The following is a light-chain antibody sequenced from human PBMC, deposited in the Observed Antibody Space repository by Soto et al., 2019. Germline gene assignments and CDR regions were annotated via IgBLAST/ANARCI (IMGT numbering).Light chain of an antibody. J-gene: IGKJ3*01. CDR3: RQYNTGPPVN. Sequence: EIVMTQSPATLSVSPGERATLSCRASQSVSSNLACYQQKPGQAPRLLIYGASTRATGIPARFSGSGSGTEVTLNISSVKYEDFAVYYCRQYNTGPPVNFGPGTNVHIK. CDR2: GAS. V-gene: IGKV3-15*01. CDR1: QSVSSN.